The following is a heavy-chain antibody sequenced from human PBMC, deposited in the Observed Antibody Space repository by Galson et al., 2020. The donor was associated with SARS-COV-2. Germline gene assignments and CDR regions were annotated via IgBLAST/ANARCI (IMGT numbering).Heavy chain of an antibody. CDR2: FYSGGST. CDR1: GFSVRSNY. CDR3: ARYGDYWYFDL. V-gene: IGHV3-53*05. D-gene: IGHD4-17*01. J-gene: IGHJ2*01. Sequence: GGSLRLSCAASGFSVRSNYMSWVRQAPGKGLEWVSVFYSGGSTYYTDSVKCRFTISRDNSKNTLYLQMNSLRHEDTAVYYCARYGDYWYFDLWGRGALVTVSS.